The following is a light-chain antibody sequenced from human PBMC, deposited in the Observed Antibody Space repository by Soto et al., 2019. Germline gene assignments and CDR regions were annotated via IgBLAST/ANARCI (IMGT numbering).Light chain of an antibody. CDR2: EGN. Sequence: QSALTQPASVSGSPGQSITISCTGTRSDVGSYNLVSWYQQHPGKAPKLMIYEGNERPSGVSNRFSGSKSGNTASLTISGLQAEDEADYYCCSYAGSSTWVFGGGTKVTVL. J-gene: IGLJ3*02. V-gene: IGLV2-23*01. CDR1: RSDVGSYNL. CDR3: CSYAGSSTWV.